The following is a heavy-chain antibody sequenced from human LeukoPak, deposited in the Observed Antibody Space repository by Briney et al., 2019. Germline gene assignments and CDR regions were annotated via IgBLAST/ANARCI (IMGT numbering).Heavy chain of an antibody. Sequence: PGGSLRLSCAASGFTFSTYWMSWVRQAPGKGLEWVANIKQDGSVKYYVDSVKGRFIISRDNAMNSLYLQMNSLRAEDTAVYYCARVKVVVPAAFDYCDYWGQGTLVTVSS. D-gene: IGHD2-2*01. CDR3: ARVKVVVPAAFDYCDY. CDR1: GFTFSTYW. V-gene: IGHV3-7*01. CDR2: IKQDGSVK. J-gene: IGHJ4*02.